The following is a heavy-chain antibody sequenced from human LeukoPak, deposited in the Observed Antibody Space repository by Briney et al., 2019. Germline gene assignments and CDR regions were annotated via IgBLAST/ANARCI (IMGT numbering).Heavy chain of an antibody. D-gene: IGHD5-24*01. CDR3: ARGPYRWRWLQSHWYFDL. CDR1: GYTFTGYY. J-gene: IGHJ2*01. CDR2: INPNSGGT. Sequence: GASVKVSCKASGYTFTGYYMHWVRQAPGQGLEWMGWINPNSGGTNYAQKFQGRVTMTRDTSISTAYMELSRLRSDDTAVYYCARGPYRWRWLQSHWYFDLWGRGTLVTVSS. V-gene: IGHV1-2*02.